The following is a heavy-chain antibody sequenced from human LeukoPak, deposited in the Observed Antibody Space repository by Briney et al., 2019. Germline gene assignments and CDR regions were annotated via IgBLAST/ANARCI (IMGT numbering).Heavy chain of an antibody. J-gene: IGHJ4*02. D-gene: IGHD5-24*01. V-gene: IGHV3-74*01. Sequence: GGSLRLSCAVSGFTFNSYWMHWVRQAPAKGLVWASRINTDGSSTNYADSVKGRFTIPRDNAKNTLYLQMNSLGAEDTAVYYCARAVRDGYNWMTDNWGQGTLVTVSS. CDR1: GFTFNSYW. CDR2: INTDGSST. CDR3: ARAVRDGYNWMTDN.